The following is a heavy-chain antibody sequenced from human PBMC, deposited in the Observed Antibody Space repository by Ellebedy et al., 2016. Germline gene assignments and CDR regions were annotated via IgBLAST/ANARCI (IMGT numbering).Heavy chain of an antibody. V-gene: IGHV3-74*01. CDR3: TTDEGGSFDS. CDR1: GFTFSYSW. J-gene: IGHJ4*02. Sequence: GGSLRLSCAASGFTFSYSWMHWVRQAPGKGLVWVSRISREGDITNYADSVKGRFTISRDNAKNTLSLQMNGLRVEDTALYYCTTDEGGSFDSWGQGTLVTVSS. CDR2: ISREGDIT. D-gene: IGHD2-15*01.